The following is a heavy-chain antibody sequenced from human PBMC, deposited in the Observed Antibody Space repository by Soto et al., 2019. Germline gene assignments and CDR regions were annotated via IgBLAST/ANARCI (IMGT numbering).Heavy chain of an antibody. J-gene: IGHJ4*02. CDR1: GFTFSNAW. Sequence: EVQLVESGGGLVKPGGSLRLSCAASGFTFSNAWMSWVRQAPGKGLEWVGRIKSKTDGGTTDYAAPGKGRFTISRDDSKNTLYLQMNSLKTEDTAVDYCTTDPRGPGAAAADYWGQGTLVTVSS. CDR2: IKSKTDGGTT. D-gene: IGHD6-13*01. CDR3: TTDPRGPGAAAADY. V-gene: IGHV3-15*01.